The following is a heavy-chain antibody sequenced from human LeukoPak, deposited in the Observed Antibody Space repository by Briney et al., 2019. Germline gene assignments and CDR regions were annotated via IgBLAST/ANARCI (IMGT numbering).Heavy chain of an antibody. V-gene: IGHV3-23*01. CDR1: GFTFSSYA. D-gene: IGHD5-12*01. CDR2: ISGSGGST. J-gene: IGHJ6*02. CDR3: ARARGYSGYESKWYHYGMDV. Sequence: PGGSLRLSCAASGFTFSSYAMSWVRQAPGKGLEWVSAISGSGGSTYYADSVKGRFTISRDNSKNTLYVQMNSLRAEDTAVYYCARARGYSGYESKWYHYGMDVWGQGTTVTVSS.